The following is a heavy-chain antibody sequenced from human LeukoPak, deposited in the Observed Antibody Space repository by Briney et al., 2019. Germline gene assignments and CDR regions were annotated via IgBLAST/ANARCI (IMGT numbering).Heavy chain of an antibody. V-gene: IGHV1-18*01. CDR2: ISAYNGNT. D-gene: IGHD6-19*01. CDR3: AREDRSGYSSGWYYYYYMDV. J-gene: IGHJ6*03. Sequence: ASVKVSCKASGYAFTSYGIRWVREAPGQGLEWMGWISAYNGNTNYAQKLHGRVTMTTDTSTSAAYMELRSLRSDDTAVYHCAREDRSGYSSGWYYYYYMDVWGKGTTVTVSS. CDR1: GYAFTSYG.